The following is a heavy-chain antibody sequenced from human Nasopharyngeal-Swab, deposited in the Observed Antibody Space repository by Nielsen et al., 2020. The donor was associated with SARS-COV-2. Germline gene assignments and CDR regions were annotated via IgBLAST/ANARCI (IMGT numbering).Heavy chain of an antibody. J-gene: IGHJ3*02. CDR1: GFIFSASA. CDR2: INLYGSKK. V-gene: IGHV3-7*01. D-gene: IGHD3-16*01. CDR3: ARVTAYGFDI. Sequence: GGSLRLSCAASGFIFSASAIHWVRQAPGKGLEWVANINLYGSKKNFVDSVKGRFTISRDNAKNVVYLQMNTMGAEDTAVYYCARVTAYGFDIWGQGTMVTVSS.